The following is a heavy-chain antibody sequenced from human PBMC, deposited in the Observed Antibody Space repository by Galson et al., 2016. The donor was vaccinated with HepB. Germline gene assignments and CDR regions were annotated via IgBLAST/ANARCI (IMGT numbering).Heavy chain of an antibody. D-gene: IGHD5-12*01. J-gene: IGHJ4*02. CDR2: TYYGGSP. CDR1: GGSISSGDYY. CDR3: ARTISGYLYLDF. V-gene: IGHV4-31*03. Sequence: TLSLTCTVSGGSISSGDYYWTWIRQHPGQDLEYIGYTYYGGSPFYNPSLMSRLTISLDASKNQFSLTLSSATAADTAVYYCARTISGYLYLDFWGQGTLVTVSS.